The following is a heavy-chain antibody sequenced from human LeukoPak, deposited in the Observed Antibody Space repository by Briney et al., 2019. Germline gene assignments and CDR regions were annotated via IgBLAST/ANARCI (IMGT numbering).Heavy chain of an antibody. Sequence: GGSLRLSCAASGFTFSDYYMSWIRQAPGKGLEWVSYISSSSSYTNYADSVKGRFTISRDNAKNSLYLQMNSLRAEDTAVYYCASMAAAAPYYYYGMGVWGQGTTVTVSS. D-gene: IGHD6-13*01. CDR2: ISSSSSYT. V-gene: IGHV3-11*03. J-gene: IGHJ6*02. CDR1: GFTFSDYY. CDR3: ASMAAAAPYYYYGMGV.